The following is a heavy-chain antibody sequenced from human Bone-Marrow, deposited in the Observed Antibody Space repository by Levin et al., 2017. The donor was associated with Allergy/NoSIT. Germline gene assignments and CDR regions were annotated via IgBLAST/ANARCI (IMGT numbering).Heavy chain of an antibody. V-gene: IGHV4-59*01. CDR2: IYYSGSP. J-gene: IGHJ6*02. CDR3: ARYDYSYYYYALDV. CDR1: GGSISSYY. Sequence: ESLKISCTVSGGSISSYYWSWIRQPPGKGLEWIGYIYYSGSPNYNPSLKSRVTISVDTSKNQFPLKLSSVTAADTAVYYCARYDYSYYYYALDVWGQGTTVTVSS. D-gene: IGHD3-16*01.